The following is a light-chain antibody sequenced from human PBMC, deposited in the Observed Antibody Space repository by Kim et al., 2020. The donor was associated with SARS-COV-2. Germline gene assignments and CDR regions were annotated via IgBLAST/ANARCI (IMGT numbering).Light chain of an antibody. J-gene: IGKJ2*03. CDR1: QSLLHINGNNY. CDR2: LGS. CDR3: MQAQQTLRS. Sequence: IVMTQSPLSLSVTPGEAASISCRSSQSLLHINGNNYLDWYLQKPGQSPQLLIYLGSNRASGVPDRFSGSGSGTDFTLKISRVEAEDVGVYYCMQAQQTLRSFGQGTKLEIK. V-gene: IGKV2-28*01.